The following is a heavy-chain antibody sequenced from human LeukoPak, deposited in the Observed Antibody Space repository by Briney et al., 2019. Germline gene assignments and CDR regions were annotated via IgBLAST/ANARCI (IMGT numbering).Heavy chain of an antibody. D-gene: IGHD5-24*01. CDR3: AREVATTCRIDY. CDR1: GGSISSRSYY. J-gene: IGHJ4*02. CDR2: IYHSGSA. Sequence: PSETLSLTCTVSGGSISSRSYYWGWIRQPPGKGLEWIGSIYHSGSAYYNPSLKSRVTVSVDTSKNQFSLKLTSVTAADTAVYYCAREVATTCRIDYWGQGTLVTVSS. V-gene: IGHV4-39*07.